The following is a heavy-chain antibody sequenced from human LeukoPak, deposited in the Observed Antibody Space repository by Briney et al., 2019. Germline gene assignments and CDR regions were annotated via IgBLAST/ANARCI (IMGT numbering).Heavy chain of an antibody. CDR2: MNPNSGNT. CDR3: ARGRDYCSSTSCYTADWFDP. Sequence: ASVKVSCKASGYTFTSYDINWVRQATGQGLEWMGWMNPNSGNTGYAQKFQGRVTMTRNTSISTAYMELSSLRSEDTAVYHCARGRDYCSSTSCYTADWFDPWGQGTLVTVSS. J-gene: IGHJ5*02. CDR1: GYTFTSYD. D-gene: IGHD2-2*02. V-gene: IGHV1-8*01.